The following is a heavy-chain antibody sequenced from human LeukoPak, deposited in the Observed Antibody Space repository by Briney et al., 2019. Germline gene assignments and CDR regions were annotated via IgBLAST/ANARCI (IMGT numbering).Heavy chain of an antibody. CDR2: ISYKSVI. J-gene: IGHJ4*02. V-gene: IGHV3-69-1*01. CDR3: ARGSGGVGAALHY. Sequence: GGSLRLSCAASGFSFSDWSMSWARQAPGKGLESVAYISYKSVIHYRDSVEGRFTISRDNGKNSLYLQMSSLRAEDTAVYYCARGSGGVGAALHYWGQGTLVTVSS. CDR1: GFSFSDWS. D-gene: IGHD1-26*01.